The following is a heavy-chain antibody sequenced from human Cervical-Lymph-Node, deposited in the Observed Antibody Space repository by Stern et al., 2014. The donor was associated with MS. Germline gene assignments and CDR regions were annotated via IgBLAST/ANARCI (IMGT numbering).Heavy chain of an antibody. CDR1: DDSISSYY. J-gene: IGHJ6*02. CDR2: IYYSGST. Sequence: QLQLQESGPGLVKPSETLSLTCTVSDDSISSYYWTWIRQPPGKGLEWIGYIYYSGSTNYNPSLKSRVTMSVDTSKSQFSLKLISVTAADTAVYYCASSSDYRPYFYSGMGVWGQGTTVTVSS. D-gene: IGHD4-17*01. V-gene: IGHV4-59*01. CDR3: ASSSDYRPYFYSGMGV.